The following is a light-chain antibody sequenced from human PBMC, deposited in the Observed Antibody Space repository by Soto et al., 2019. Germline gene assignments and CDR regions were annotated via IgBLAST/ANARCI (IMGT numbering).Light chain of an antibody. Sequence: EIVMTQSPATLSVSPGERATLSCRASQIVSSNLACYQQKPGQAPRLLIYGASTRATGIPARFSGSGSGAEFTLTISSLQSEDFAVYYCQQYNNWPPLTFGQGTKV. CDR1: QIVSSN. V-gene: IGKV3-15*01. CDR3: QQYNNWPPLT. J-gene: IGKJ1*01. CDR2: GAS.